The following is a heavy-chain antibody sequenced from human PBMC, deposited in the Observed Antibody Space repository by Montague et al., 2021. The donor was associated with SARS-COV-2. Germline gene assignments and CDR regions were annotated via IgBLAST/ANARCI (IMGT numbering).Heavy chain of an antibody. D-gene: IGHD3-10*01. CDR1: GGSINSFY. Sequence: SETLSLTCTVSGGSINSFYWSWVRQSPGKRMEWIGYIHHSGSTKYNPSPPRRVTMSLDTSRNQHSLKLSAATAADTATSYCATQPGGFTSGSFDYWGQGTLVTVSS. V-gene: IGHV4-59*08. CDR3: ATQPGGFTSGSFDY. J-gene: IGHJ4*02. CDR2: IHHSGST.